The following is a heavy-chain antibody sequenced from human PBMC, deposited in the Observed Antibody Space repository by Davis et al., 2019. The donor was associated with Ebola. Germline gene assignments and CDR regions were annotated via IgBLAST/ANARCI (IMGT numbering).Heavy chain of an antibody. CDR3: ARDGGAYIAATGTGDYYYYGMDV. D-gene: IGHD6-13*01. Sequence: GGSLRLSCAAFGFTFDDYAMHWVRQAPGKGLEWVSSISSSSSYIYYADSVKGRFTISRDNAKNSLYLQMNSLRAEDTAVYYCARDGGAYIAATGTGDYYYYGMDVWGQGTTVTVSS. V-gene: IGHV3-21*01. CDR2: ISSSSSYI. CDR1: GFTFDDYA. J-gene: IGHJ6*02.